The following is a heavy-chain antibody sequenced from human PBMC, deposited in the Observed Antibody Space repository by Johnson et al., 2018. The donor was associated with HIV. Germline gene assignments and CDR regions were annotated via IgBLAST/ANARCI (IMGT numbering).Heavy chain of an antibody. CDR1: GITVSSNY. CDR2: IFTVGDV. V-gene: IGHV3-66*04. CDR3: ARLSEHIVVVTAWADAFDI. D-gene: IGHD2-21*02. Sequence: MLLVESGGGLAQPGGSLRLSCAASGITVSSNYMSWVRQAPGKGLEWVSVIFTVGDVYYADSVKGRFTISRDNSKNSLYLQMNSLRAEDTAVYYCARLSEHIVVVTAWADAFDIWGQGTMVTVSS. J-gene: IGHJ3*02.